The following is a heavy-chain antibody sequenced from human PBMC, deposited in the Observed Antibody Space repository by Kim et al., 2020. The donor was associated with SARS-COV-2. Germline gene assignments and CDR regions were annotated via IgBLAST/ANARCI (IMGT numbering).Heavy chain of an antibody. V-gene: IGHV3-23*01. CDR2: ISVGTGST. D-gene: IGHD2-8*01. CDR3: ATAVSQTYYYGMDV. Sequence: GGSLRLSCAASGFTFSNYAMNWVRQAPGKGLEWVSAISVGTGSTYYADSVKGRFTISRDNSKSTLSLQMGSLRAEDTAVYYCATAVSQTYYYGMDVWGQGTTVTVSS. CDR1: GFTFSNYA. J-gene: IGHJ6*02.